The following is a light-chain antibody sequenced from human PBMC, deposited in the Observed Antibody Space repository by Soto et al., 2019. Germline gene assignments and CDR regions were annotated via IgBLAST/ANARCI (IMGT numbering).Light chain of an antibody. CDR1: SSDVGGYNF. J-gene: IGLJ1*01. CDR3: SSYTSISTCV. V-gene: IGLV2-14*01. CDR2: DVT. Sequence: LTQPASVSGSPEQSITISCTGTSSDVGGYNFVSWYQQHPDKAPKLIIYDVTNRPSGVSNRFSGSKSGNTASLTISGLQAEDEADYYCSSYTSISTCVFGTGTKVTVL.